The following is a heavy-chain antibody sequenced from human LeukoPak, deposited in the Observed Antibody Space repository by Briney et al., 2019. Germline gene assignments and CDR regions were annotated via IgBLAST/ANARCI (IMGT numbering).Heavy chain of an antibody. J-gene: IGHJ4*02. Sequence: GGSLRLSCAASGFTFSSYAMSWVRQAPGKGLEWVSAISGSGGSTYYADSVKGRFTISRDNAKNSLYLQMNSLRAEDTAVYYCARYFDSGSWDYWGQGTLVTVSS. CDR1: GFTFSSYA. CDR2: ISGSGGST. D-gene: IGHD3-10*01. CDR3: ARYFDSGSWDY. V-gene: IGHV3-23*01.